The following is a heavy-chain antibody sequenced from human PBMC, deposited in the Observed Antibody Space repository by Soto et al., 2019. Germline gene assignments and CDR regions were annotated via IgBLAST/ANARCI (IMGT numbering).Heavy chain of an antibody. J-gene: IGHJ6*02. CDR3: ARDPGGSYYGGGYYYYGMEV. D-gene: IGHD1-26*01. V-gene: IGHV3-33*01. Sequence: QVQLVESGGGVVQPGRSLRLSCAASGFTFSSYGMHWVRQAPGKGLEWVAVIWYDGSNKYYADSVKGRFTISRDNSKNTLYLQMNSLRAEDTAVYYCARDPGGSYYGGGYYYYGMEVWGQGTTVTVSS. CDR2: IWYDGSNK. CDR1: GFTFSSYG.